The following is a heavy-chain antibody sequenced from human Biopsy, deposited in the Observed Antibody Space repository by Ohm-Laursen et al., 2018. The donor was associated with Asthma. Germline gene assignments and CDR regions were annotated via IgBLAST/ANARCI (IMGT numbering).Heavy chain of an antibody. V-gene: IGHV1-2*06. CDR3: ARIKIRIGAGTDRYFDL. D-gene: IGHD3-16*01. CDR1: GDSFSNYA. J-gene: IGHJ2*01. CDR2: IDPNSGGT. Sequence: GASVKVSCNASGDSFSNYAISWVRQAPGQGLEWMGRIDPNSGGTNYAQKFLGRVTMTRDKSVNTAFMVLSRLRSDDTAVYYCARIKIRIGAGTDRYFDLWGRGTLVTVSS.